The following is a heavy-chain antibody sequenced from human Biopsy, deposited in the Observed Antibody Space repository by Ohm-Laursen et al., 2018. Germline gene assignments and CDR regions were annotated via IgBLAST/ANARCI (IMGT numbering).Heavy chain of an antibody. CDR1: GFTVSTIY. CDR3: VRGRAY. J-gene: IGHJ4*02. Sequence: SLRLSCAASGFTVSTIYMSWVRQAPGKGLEWVSIIYLDSNTYYTDSVKGRFTISRDNSKNALYLQMNSLRPADTAKYYCVRGRAYWGQGTLVTVSS. V-gene: IGHV3-53*01. CDR2: IYLDSNT.